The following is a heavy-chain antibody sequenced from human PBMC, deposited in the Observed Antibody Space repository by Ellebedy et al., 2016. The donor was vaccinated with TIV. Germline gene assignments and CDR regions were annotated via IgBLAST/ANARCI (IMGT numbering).Heavy chain of an antibody. CDR3: ARDIVVVPAATPGHNWFNP. J-gene: IGHJ5*02. V-gene: IGHV1-46*01. CDR2: INPSGGST. CDR1: GYTFTSYY. Sequence: ASVKVSCXASGYTFTSYYMHWVRQAPGQGLEWMGIINPSGGSTSYAQKFQGRVTMTRDTSTSTVYMELSSLRSEDTAVYYCARDIVVVPAATPGHNWFNPWGQGTLVTVSS. D-gene: IGHD2-2*01.